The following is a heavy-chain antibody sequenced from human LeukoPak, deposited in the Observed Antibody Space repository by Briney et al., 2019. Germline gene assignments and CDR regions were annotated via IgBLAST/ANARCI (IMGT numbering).Heavy chain of an antibody. J-gene: IGHJ4*02. V-gene: IGHV3-23*01. Sequence: GASLRLSCAASGFTFSNYAMSWVRQAPGKGLEWVSAITGNGGNTYYADSVKGRFTISRDNSKNTLYLQMNSLRDEDTAVYYCAKWGDFDVLTGYYVPDFWGQGTLVTVSS. CDR2: ITGNGGNT. CDR3: AKWGDFDVLTGYYVPDF. CDR1: GFTFSNYA. D-gene: IGHD3-9*01.